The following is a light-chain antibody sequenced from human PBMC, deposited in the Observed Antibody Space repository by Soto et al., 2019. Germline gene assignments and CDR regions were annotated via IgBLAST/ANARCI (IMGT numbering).Light chain of an antibody. Sequence: DIQLTQSPSFLSASVGDRVTITCRASQGLSSDLAWYQQKPGKAPKLLIYAASTLQSGVPSRFSGSGSGTDFTLTISSLQPEDFATYYCQQFNSTPITFGQGTQVEIK. CDR3: QQFNSTPIT. J-gene: IGKJ1*01. V-gene: IGKV1-9*01. CDR2: AAS. CDR1: QGLSSD.